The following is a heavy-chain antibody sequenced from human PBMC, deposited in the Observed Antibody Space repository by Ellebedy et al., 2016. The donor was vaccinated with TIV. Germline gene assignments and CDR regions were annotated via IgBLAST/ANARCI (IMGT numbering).Heavy chain of an antibody. Sequence: AASVKVSCKASGYTFALSTMHWVRQAPGQRLEWRGWHNTDTGNTEYSQNFQGRVTFTTDTAASTVYMSLSSLGSEDTAVYYCAKDRGGTGDFDYWGQGTLVTVSS. J-gene: IGHJ4*02. CDR2: HNTDTGNT. V-gene: IGHV1-3*04. D-gene: IGHD3-16*01. CDR1: GYTFALST. CDR3: AKDRGGTGDFDY.